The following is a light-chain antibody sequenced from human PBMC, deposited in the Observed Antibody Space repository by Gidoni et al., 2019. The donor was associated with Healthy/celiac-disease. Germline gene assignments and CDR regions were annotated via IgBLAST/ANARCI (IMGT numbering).Light chain of an antibody. V-gene: IGKV1-9*01. Sequence: DIQLTQSPSFLSASVGDRVTITYRASQGISSYLAWYQQKPGKAPKLLIYAASTLQSGVPSRFSGSGSGTEFTLTISSLQPEDFATYYCQQLNSYVTFGQGTRLEI. J-gene: IGKJ5*01. CDR3: QQLNSYVT. CDR2: AAS. CDR1: QGISSY.